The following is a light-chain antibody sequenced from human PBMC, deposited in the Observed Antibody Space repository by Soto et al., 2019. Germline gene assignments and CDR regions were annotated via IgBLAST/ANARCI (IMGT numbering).Light chain of an antibody. CDR2: AAS. Sequence: EIPMTQSPSSLSASVGDRVTITCRASQSISRYLNWYQQKPGKAPELLMYAASTLQSGVPARFSGSGSGTDFTLTLSSLETEDGAVYDGQQRSNWPITFGQGTRLEIK. J-gene: IGKJ5*01. V-gene: IGKV1-39*01. CDR1: QSISRY. CDR3: QQRSNWPIT.